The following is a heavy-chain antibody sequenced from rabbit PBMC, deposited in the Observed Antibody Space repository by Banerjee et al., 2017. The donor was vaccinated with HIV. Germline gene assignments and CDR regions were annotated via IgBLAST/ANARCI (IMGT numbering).Heavy chain of an antibody. J-gene: IGHJ4*01. CDR1: GFSFGVREG. V-gene: IGHV1S45*01. Sequence: QEQLVESGGGLVQPRGSLTLTCKASGFSFGVREGMCWVRQAPGKGLEWIACINTATGKAVYATWAKGRFTISRTSSTTVTLRMTSLTAADRAAYFCARDLVGVIGWNFYLWGQGTLVTVS. CDR3: ARDLVGVIGWNFYL. CDR2: INTATGKA. D-gene: IGHD2-1*01.